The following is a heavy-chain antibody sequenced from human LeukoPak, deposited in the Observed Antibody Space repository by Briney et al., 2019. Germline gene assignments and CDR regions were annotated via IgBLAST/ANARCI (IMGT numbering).Heavy chain of an antibody. Sequence: ASVKVSCKASGYTFTSYYMHWVRQAPGQGLEWMGIINPSGGSTSYAQKFQGRVTMTRDTSTSTVYMELSSLRSEDTAVYYCARGRSGYRSSTSCSLAYWGQGTLVTVSS. J-gene: IGHJ4*02. CDR2: INPSGGST. CDR3: ARGRSGYRSSTSCSLAY. CDR1: GYTFTSYY. D-gene: IGHD2-2*01. V-gene: IGHV1-46*01.